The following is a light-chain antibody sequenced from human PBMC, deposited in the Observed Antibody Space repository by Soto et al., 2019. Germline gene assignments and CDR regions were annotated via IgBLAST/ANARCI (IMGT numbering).Light chain of an antibody. CDR2: YDA. J-gene: IGLJ2*01. CDR3: QVWDSNSV. Sequence: SYELTQPPSVSVAPGETARITCGGNNFGSKSVHWYQQKPGQAPVLVIFYDADRPSGIPERFSGSNSGNTAALTISRVAAGDAADYYCQVWDSNSVFGGGTKLTVL. V-gene: IGLV3-21*04. CDR1: NFGSKS.